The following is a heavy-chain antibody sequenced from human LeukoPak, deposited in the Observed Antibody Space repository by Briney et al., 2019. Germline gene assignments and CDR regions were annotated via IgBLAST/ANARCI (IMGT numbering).Heavy chain of an antibody. CDR1: GGSISSSSYY. V-gene: IGHV4-39*07. CDR3: ARDIGYGDSGNWFDP. J-gene: IGHJ5*02. CDR2: IYYSGST. Sequence: SETLSLTCTVSGGSISSSSYYWGWIRQPPGKGLEWIGSIYYSGSTYYNPSLKSRVTISVDTSKNQFSLKLSSVTAADTAVYYCARDIGYGDSGNWFDPWGQGTLVTVSS. D-gene: IGHD4-17*01.